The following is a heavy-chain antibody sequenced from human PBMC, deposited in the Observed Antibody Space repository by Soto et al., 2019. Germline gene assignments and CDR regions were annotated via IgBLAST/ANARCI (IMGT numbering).Heavy chain of an antibody. Sequence: GASVKVSCKASGYTFTSYGINWVRQAPGQGLEWMGWISAYNGNTNYAQKLQGRVTMTTDTSTSTAYMELRSLRSDDTAVYYCARDLYYDSSGYYPGPWGQGTLVTVSS. CDR2: ISAYNGNT. CDR1: GYTFTSYG. D-gene: IGHD3-22*01. V-gene: IGHV1-18*01. J-gene: IGHJ5*02. CDR3: ARDLYYDSSGYYPGP.